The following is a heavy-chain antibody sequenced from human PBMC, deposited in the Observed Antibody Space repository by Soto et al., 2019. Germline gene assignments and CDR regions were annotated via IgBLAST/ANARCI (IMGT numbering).Heavy chain of an antibody. V-gene: IGHV1-46*01. Sequence: QVQLVQSGAEVRKPGASVKVSCKASGYTFSNYYMHWVRQAPGQGLEWMGVINPSGSSTSYAQKFQGRVTMTRDTSSSKAYMELSTLRSEDAAVYYCARVGYFLVVAGTAYFDYWGQGTLVTVSS. CDR3: ARVGYFLVVAGTAYFDY. J-gene: IGHJ4*02. CDR1: GYTFSNYY. CDR2: INPSGSST. D-gene: IGHD2-15*01.